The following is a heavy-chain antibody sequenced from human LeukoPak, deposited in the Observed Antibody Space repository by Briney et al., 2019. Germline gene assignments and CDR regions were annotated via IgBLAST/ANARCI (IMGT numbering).Heavy chain of an antibody. CDR1: GGSFSAYY. J-gene: IGHJ5*02. D-gene: IGHD2-15*01. Sequence: SEVLSLTCAVSGGSFSAYYWSWIRQPPGKGLEWIGSIYYGGNTYYNPSLKSRVTISVDTSMNHFSLKLSFVTTADTAVYYCARALGYCSGGSCTRGYNWFDPWGQGTLVTVPS. CDR3: ARALGYCSGGSCTRGYNWFDP. CDR2: IYYGGNT. V-gene: IGHV4-39*02.